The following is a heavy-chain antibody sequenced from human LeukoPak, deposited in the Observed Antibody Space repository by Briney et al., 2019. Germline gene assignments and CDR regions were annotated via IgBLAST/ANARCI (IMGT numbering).Heavy chain of an antibody. Sequence: SQTLSLTCTVSGGSISSGSYYWSWIRQPAGKGLEWIGRIYTSGSANYNPSLKSRVTISVDTSKNQFSLKLSSVTAADTAVYYCALGATPSLFDYWGQGTLVTVSS. V-gene: IGHV4-61*02. CDR2: IYTSGSA. CDR1: GGSISSGSYY. CDR3: ALGATPSLFDY. D-gene: IGHD1-26*01. J-gene: IGHJ4*02.